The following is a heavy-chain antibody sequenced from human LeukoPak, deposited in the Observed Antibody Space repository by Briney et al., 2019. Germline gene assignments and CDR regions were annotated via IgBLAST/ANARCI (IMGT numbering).Heavy chain of an antibody. J-gene: IGHJ4*02. D-gene: IGHD3-10*01. CDR3: AKESWRFDS. Sequence: GSLRLSCAASGFTFSSYGMHWVRQAPGKGLEWVAVIWYDGSNKYYADSVKGRFTISRDNSKNTLYLQMNSLRAEDTAIYYCAKESWRFDSWGQGTLVTVSS. V-gene: IGHV3-33*06. CDR1: GFTFSSYG. CDR2: IWYDGSNK.